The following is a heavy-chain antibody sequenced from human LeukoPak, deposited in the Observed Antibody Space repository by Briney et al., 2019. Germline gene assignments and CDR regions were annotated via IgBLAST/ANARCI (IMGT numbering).Heavy chain of an antibody. D-gene: IGHD1-26*01. J-gene: IGHJ4*02. Sequence: SETLSLTCTVSXGSISSYCWSWIRQPAGKGLEWVRRIYTSGSTNYNPSLKSRVTMSVDTSKNQFSLKLSSVTAADTAVYYCARGESGSHLDYWGQGTLVTVSS. V-gene: IGHV4-4*07. CDR2: IYTSGST. CDR3: ARGESGSHLDY. CDR1: XGSISSYC.